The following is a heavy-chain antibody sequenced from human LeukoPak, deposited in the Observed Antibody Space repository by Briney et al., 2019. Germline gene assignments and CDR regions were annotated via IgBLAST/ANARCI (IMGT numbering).Heavy chain of an antibody. CDR2: IYYSGST. D-gene: IGHD6-19*01. V-gene: IGHV4-39*01. CDR3: ARGYSSGWFKFYFDY. J-gene: IGHJ4*02. Sequence: PSETLSLTYTVSGGSISSSSYYWGWIRQPPGKGLEWIGSIYYSGSTYYNPSLKSRVTISVDTSKNQFSLKLSSVTAADTAVYYCARGYSSGWFKFYFDYWGQGTLVTVSS. CDR1: GGSISSSSYY.